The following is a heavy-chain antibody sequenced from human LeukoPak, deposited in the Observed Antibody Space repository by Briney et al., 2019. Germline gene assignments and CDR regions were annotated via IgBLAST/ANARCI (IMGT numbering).Heavy chain of an antibody. J-gene: IGHJ4*02. CDR3: ARGGSGSYKI. CDR1: GITFSSYA. D-gene: IGHD1-26*01. Sequence: GGSLRLSCAASGITFSSYAMHWVRQAPGKGLEWVAVISYDGSNKYYADSVKGRFTISRDNAKNSLYLQMNSLRAEDTAVYYCARGGSGSYKIWGQGTLVTVSS. V-gene: IGHV3-30*04. CDR2: ISYDGSNK.